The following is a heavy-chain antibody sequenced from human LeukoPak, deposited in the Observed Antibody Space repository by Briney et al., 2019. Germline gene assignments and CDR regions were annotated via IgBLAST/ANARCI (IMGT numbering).Heavy chain of an antibody. CDR2: VSNDGKIK. Sequence: PGGSLRLSCAASGLTFSSYSMHWVRQAPGKGLEWVAVVSNDGKIKYYADSVKGRFTISRDNSKNALYLQMNSLGPEDTALYYCARSVGATMRKNLYFDYWGRGTLVTVSS. V-gene: IGHV3-30*04. J-gene: IGHJ4*02. CDR1: GLTFSSYS. D-gene: IGHD1-26*01. CDR3: ARSVGATMRKNLYFDY.